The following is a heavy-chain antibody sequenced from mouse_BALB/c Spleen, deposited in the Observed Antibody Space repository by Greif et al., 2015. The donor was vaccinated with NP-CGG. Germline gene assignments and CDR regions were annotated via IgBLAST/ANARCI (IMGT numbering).Heavy chain of an antibody. J-gene: IGHJ4*01. D-gene: IGHD2-4*01. CDR2: ISSGSSTI. CDR1: GFTFSSFG. V-gene: IGHV5-17*02. Sequence: EVQLVESGGGLVQPGGSRKLSCAASGFTFSSFGMHWVRQAPEKGLEWVAYISSGSSTIYYADTVKGRFTISRDNPKNTLFLQMTSLRSEDTAMYYCARERRDMITTGAMDYWGQGTSVTVSS. CDR3: ARERRDMITTGAMDY.